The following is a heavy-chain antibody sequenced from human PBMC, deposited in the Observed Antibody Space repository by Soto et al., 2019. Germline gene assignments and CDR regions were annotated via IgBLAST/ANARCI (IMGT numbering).Heavy chain of an antibody. CDR1: GDSMSSYY. CDR2: ISATGTT. J-gene: IGHJ3*01. V-gene: IGHV4-4*07. Sequence: QVQLQESGPGLVEPSETLSLTCTVSGDSMSSYYWSWIRQSAEKGLEWIGRISATGTTTYIPSLKSRITLSVDTSKNQFSLNLKFVTAADTAVYFWARDQSGAADFWGKGTVVTVS. D-gene: IGHD7-27*01. CDR3: ARDQSGAADF.